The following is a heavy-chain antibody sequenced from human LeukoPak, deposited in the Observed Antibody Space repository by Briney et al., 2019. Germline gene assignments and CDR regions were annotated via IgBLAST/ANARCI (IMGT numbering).Heavy chain of an antibody. D-gene: IGHD2-15*01. Sequence: PSETLSLTCAVSAYFISSDYYWGWIRPPPGKGLEWIGTIYHIGSTYYNPSLKSRVIISVDTSKNQFSLKVNSVTAADTAVYYCARIYCTGGSCYHHDYWGQGTLVTVSS. V-gene: IGHV4-38-2*01. CDR1: AYFISSDYY. CDR3: ARIYCTGGSCYHHDY. CDR2: IYHIGST. J-gene: IGHJ4*02.